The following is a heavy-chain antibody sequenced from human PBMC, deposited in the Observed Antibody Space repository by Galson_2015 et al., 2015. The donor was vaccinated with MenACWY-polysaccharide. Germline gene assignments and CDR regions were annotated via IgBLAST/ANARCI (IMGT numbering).Heavy chain of an antibody. CDR3: ARLVGPGAQSSDYYYGMDV. CDR2: IGGSNGNT. J-gene: IGHJ6*02. V-gene: IGHV1-18*01. Sequence: SVKVSCKASGYNFNTFAITWVRQAPGQGLEWMGWIGGSNGNTNYAHQLQGRVIMTTDTSTSTAYMELRGLRSDDTAVYYCARLVGPGAQSSDYYYGMDVWGQGTTVTVSS. D-gene: IGHD1-1*01. CDR1: GYNFNTFA.